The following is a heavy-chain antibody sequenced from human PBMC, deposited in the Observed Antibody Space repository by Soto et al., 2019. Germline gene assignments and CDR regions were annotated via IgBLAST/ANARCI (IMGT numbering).Heavy chain of an antibody. Sequence: QVQLVQSGAEVKKPGSSVKVSCKASGGTFSSYAISWVGQAPGQGLEWMGGIIPIFGTANYAQKFQGRVTITADKSTSTAYMELSSLRSEDTAVYYCARGGYCSGGSCYYDYWGPGTLVTVSS. CDR2: IIPIFGTA. V-gene: IGHV1-69*06. CDR3: ARGGYCSGGSCYYDY. CDR1: GGTFSSYA. J-gene: IGHJ4*02. D-gene: IGHD2-15*01.